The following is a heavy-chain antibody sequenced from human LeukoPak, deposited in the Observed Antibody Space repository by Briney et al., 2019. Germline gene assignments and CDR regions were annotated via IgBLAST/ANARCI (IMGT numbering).Heavy chain of an antibody. Sequence: SETLSLTCTVSGGSISTYYWSWIRQPPGKGLEWIGYIYYTGGTNYNPSLKSRVTISVDTSKNQFSLKLSPVTAADTAVYYCARRPHTGYSGDWGPHDYYYGMNVWGQGTTVTVSS. J-gene: IGHJ6*02. D-gene: IGHD6-19*01. CDR1: GGSISTYY. V-gene: IGHV4-59*08. CDR3: ARRPHTGYSGDWGPHDYYYGMNV. CDR2: IYYTGGT.